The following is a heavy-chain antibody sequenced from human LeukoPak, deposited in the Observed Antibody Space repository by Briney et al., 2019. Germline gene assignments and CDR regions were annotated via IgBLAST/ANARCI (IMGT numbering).Heavy chain of an antibody. J-gene: IGHJ5*02. V-gene: IGHV4-59*01. CDR2: IYYSGST. D-gene: IGHD5-18*01. Sequence: SETLSLTCTVSGGSISSYYWSWIRQPPGKGLGWIGYIYYSGSTNYNPSLKSRVTISVDTSKNQFSLKLSSVTAADTAVYYCARGGYSYGYSLNWFDPWGQGTLVTVSS. CDR1: GGSISSYY. CDR3: ARGGYSYGYSLNWFDP.